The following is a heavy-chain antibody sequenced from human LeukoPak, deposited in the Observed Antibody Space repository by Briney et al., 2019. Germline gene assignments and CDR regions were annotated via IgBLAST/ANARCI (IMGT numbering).Heavy chain of an antibody. Sequence: PSETLSLTCTVSGGSISSYYWSWIRQPPGKGLEWIGYIYYSGSTNYNPSLESRVSTSANTTNNKFSLKLSSVTAADTAVYYCARASQTREITIFGVVTHKDAFDIWGQGTMVTVSS. CDR2: IYYSGST. CDR3: ARASQTREITIFGVVTHKDAFDI. D-gene: IGHD3-3*01. V-gene: IGHV4-59*01. J-gene: IGHJ3*02. CDR1: GGSISSYY.